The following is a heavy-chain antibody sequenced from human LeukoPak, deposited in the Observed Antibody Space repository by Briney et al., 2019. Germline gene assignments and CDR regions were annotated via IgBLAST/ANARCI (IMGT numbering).Heavy chain of an antibody. D-gene: IGHD3-3*01. Sequence: GGSLRLSCAASGFTFSNAWMSWVRQAPGKGLEWVGRIKSKTDGGTTDYAAPVKGRFTISRDDSKNTLYLQMNSLKTEDTAVYYCTTDPYPPFYDFWSGVSNYYYYGMDVWGQGTTVTVSS. V-gene: IGHV3-15*01. J-gene: IGHJ6*02. CDR1: GFTFSNAW. CDR3: TTDPYPPFYDFWSGVSNYYYYGMDV. CDR2: IKSKTDGGTT.